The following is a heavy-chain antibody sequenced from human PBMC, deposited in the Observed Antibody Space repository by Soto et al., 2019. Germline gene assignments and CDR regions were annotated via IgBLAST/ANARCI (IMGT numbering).Heavy chain of an antibody. CDR2: INAGNGNT. J-gene: IGHJ4*02. D-gene: IGHD6-13*01. CDR1: GYTFTSYA. V-gene: IGHV1-3*01. Sequence: ASVKVSCKASGYTFTSYAMHWVRQAPGQRLEWMGWINAGNGNTKYSQKFQGRVTITRDTSASTAYMELSSLRSEDTAVYYCARVISSSWYNYFDYWGQGTLVTVSS. CDR3: ARVISSSWYNYFDY.